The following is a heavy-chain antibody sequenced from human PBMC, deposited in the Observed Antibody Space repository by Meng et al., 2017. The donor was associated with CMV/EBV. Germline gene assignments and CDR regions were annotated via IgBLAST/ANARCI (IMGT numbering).Heavy chain of an antibody. CDR1: GFYFSTRGVG. D-gene: IGHD4-17*01. J-gene: IGHJ4*02. Sequence: LKESGLTLVHTRQASSVTGTFSGFYFSTRGVGAGWTRQPPGKALEWLALIYWDDDKRYSPSLKSRLTITKDTSKNQVVLTMTNMDPVDTATYYCARGGLRGFDYWGQGTLVTVSS. V-gene: IGHV2-5*02. CDR2: IYWDDDK. CDR3: ARGGLRGFDY.